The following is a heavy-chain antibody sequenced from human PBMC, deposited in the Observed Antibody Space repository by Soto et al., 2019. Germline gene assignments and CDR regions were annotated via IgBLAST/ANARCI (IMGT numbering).Heavy chain of an antibody. CDR1: GFTFSNSS. D-gene: IGHD3-3*01. J-gene: IGHJ4*02. CDR3: AKYHYDFWSGSDY. V-gene: IGHV3-23*01. CDR2: ISGSGGST. Sequence: EVQLLESGGNLVLPGASLRLSCVASGFTFSNSSMSWVRQAPGKGLEWVSVISGSGGSTYYADSVTGRFTISRDNSRNTLYLQMNSLRGEDTALYYCAKYHYDFWSGSDYWGQGTLVTVSS.